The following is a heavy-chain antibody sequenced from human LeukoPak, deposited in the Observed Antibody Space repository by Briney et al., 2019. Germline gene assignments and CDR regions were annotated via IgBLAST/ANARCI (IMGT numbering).Heavy chain of an antibody. J-gene: IGHJ4*02. V-gene: IGHV1-69*06. CDR2: ITPILGTA. Sequence: GASVKVSCKASGGTFSSYAISWVRQAPGQGLEWMGGITPILGTANYAQKFQGRVTITADKSTSTAYMELSSLRSEDTAVYYCARGDILTGYYFDYWGQGTLVTVSS. CDR3: ARGDILTGYYFDY. D-gene: IGHD3-9*01. CDR1: GGTFSSYA.